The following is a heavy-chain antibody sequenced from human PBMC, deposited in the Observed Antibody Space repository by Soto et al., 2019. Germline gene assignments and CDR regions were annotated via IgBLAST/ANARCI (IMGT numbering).Heavy chain of an antibody. Sequence: QVQLVQSGAEVKKPGSSVKVSCKASGGTFSSYTISWVRQAPGQGLEWMGMIIPILGIANYAQKFQGRVTIPADKATSQPYLVLSRLSAEDTAAYSSPGPASLTMVRGGTNCYFDLWGRGTLVTVSS. V-gene: IGHV1-69*02. D-gene: IGHD3-10*01. CDR3: PGPASLTMVRGGTNCYFDL. CDR1: GGTFSSYT. CDR2: IIPILGIA. J-gene: IGHJ2*01.